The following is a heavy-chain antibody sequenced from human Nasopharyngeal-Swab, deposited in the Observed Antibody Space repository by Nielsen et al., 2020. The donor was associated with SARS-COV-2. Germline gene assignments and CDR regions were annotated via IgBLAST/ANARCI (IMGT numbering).Heavy chain of an antibody. V-gene: IGHV3-20*01. CDR1: GFTFDDFG. CDR2: INWNGGST. Sequence: GESLKISCAASGFTFDDFGMSWVRQVPGKGLEWVSGINWNGGSTGYAESVKGRFPISRDNSRKSLYLQMNSLRAEDTAFYHCARGDYYNSAAFDIWGQGTKVIVSS. J-gene: IGHJ3*02. CDR3: ARGDYYNSAAFDI. D-gene: IGHD3-22*01.